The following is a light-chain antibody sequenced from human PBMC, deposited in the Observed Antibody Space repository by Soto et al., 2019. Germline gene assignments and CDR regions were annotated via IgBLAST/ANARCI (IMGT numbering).Light chain of an antibody. CDR1: HPISNY. CDR3: QQTYATPIT. CDR2: GAS. V-gene: IGKV1-39*01. Sequence: IPMTQTPSSLSASVGDRVTITCRASHPISNYLNWYQHRPGKAPKLLIYGASTLQSGVPSRFSGSESGTDFTLTITSLQPEDCATYYCQQTYATPITFAQGTRLEIK. J-gene: IGKJ5*01.